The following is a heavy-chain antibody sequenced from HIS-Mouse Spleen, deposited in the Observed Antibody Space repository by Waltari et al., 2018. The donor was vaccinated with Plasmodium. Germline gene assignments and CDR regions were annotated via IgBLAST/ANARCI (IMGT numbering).Heavy chain of an antibody. J-gene: IGHJ1*01. D-gene: IGHD6-13*01. CDR3: ARVLGYKAAAGTFVEYFQH. CDR1: VYPFTGYY. CDR2: INPNSGGT. Sequence: QVQLMQSGAEVKKPGASVKVSCKASVYPFTGYYLHWVRPAPGQGLEWKGWINPNSGGTNYAQKFQGRVTMTRDTSISTAYMELSRLRSDDTAVYYCARVLGYKAAAGTFVEYFQHWGQGTLVTVSS. V-gene: IGHV1-2*02.